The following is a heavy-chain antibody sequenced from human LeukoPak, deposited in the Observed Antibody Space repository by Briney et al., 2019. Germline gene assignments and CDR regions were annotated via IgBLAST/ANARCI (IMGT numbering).Heavy chain of an antibody. CDR3: AKDHYSNYGYFDY. Sequence: GGSLRLSCAASGFTFSNYAMSWVRQAPGKGLEWVSGISSSGGSTCSAGSVKGRFTISRDNAKSTLYVQMNSLRAEDTAVYYCAKDHYSNYGYFDYWGQGTLVTVSS. CDR1: GFTFSNYA. J-gene: IGHJ4*02. V-gene: IGHV3-23*01. D-gene: IGHD4-11*01. CDR2: ISSSGGST.